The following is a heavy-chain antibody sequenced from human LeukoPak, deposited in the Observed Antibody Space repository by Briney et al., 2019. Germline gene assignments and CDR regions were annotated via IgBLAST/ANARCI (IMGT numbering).Heavy chain of an antibody. CDR3: ARVDIVLIGSFVY. CDR2: IRSSGSTI. V-gene: IGHV3-48*03. J-gene: IGHJ4*02. Sequence: PGGSLRLSCAASGFTFSSYEMNWVRQAPGKGLEWVSNIRSSGSTIYYADSVKGRFTISRDNAKNSLYLQMNSLRAEDTAVYYCARVDIVLIGSFVYWGQGTLVTVSS. D-gene: IGHD2-8*01. CDR1: GFTFSSYE.